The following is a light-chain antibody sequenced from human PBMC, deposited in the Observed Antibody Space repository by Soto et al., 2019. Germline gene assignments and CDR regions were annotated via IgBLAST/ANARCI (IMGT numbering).Light chain of an antibody. CDR3: QQYGSSPPYT. CDR1: QIVSSDH. J-gene: IGKJ2*01. CDR2: VAS. Sequence: EIGLTQSPGTLSLSPGERATLSCRASQIVSSDHLAWYQQKPGQAPRLLIYVASNRPIGIPDRFSGSGSGTDFTLTISRLEPEDFAVYYCQQYGSSPPYTFGQGTKLEIK. V-gene: IGKV3-20*01.